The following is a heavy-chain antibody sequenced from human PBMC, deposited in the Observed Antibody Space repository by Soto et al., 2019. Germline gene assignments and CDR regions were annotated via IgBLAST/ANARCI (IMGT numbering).Heavy chain of an antibody. Sequence: SETLSLTCAVSGYSISSGYYWGWIRQPPGKGLEWIGSIYHSGSTYYNPSLKSRVTISVDTSKNQFSLKLSFVTAADTAVYYCARDAFYGDYGLDWGQGTLVTVSS. D-gene: IGHD4-17*01. CDR1: GYSISSGYY. J-gene: IGHJ4*02. CDR2: IYHSGST. V-gene: IGHV4-38-2*02. CDR3: ARDAFYGDYGLD.